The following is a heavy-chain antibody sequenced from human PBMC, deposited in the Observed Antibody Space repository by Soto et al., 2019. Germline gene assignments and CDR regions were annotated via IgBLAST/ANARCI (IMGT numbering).Heavy chain of an antibody. CDR2: INAGNGNT. Sequence: QVQLVQSGAEEKKPGASVKVSCKASGYTFTSYAMHWVRQAPGQRLEWMGWINAGNGNTKYSQKFQGRVTITRDTSASTAYMELSSQRSEDTAVYYCASESYGGEFDYWGQGTLVTVSS. CDR3: ASESYGGEFDY. J-gene: IGHJ4*02. CDR1: GYTFTSYA. D-gene: IGHD4-17*01. V-gene: IGHV1-3*05.